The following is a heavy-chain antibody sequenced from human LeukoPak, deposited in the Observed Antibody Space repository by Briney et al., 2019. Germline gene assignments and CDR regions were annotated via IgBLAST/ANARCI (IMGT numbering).Heavy chain of an antibody. D-gene: IGHD2-21*01. CDR1: GGSISSGGYY. CDR2: IYYSGST. J-gene: IGHJ4*02. V-gene: IGHV4-31*03. Sequence: SQTLSLTCTVSGGSISSGGYYWSWIRQHPGKGLEWIGYIYYSGSTYYNPSLKSRVTISVDTSKNQFSLKLSFVTAADTAVYYCARDRGEIPGLIDYWGQGTLVTVSS. CDR3: ARDRGEIPGLIDY.